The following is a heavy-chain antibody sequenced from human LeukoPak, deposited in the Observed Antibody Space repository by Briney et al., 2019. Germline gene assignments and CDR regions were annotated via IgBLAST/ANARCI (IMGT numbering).Heavy chain of an antibody. CDR3: ARDQRSCSGGSCYPGWFAP. CDR2: INPSGGT. CDR1: GYTFTCYY. D-gene: IGHD2-15*01. Sequence: GASVKVSCKASGYTFTCYYLHWVRQAPGQGLEWMGWINPSGGTNYAQKFQGRVTMTRDTSISTAYMELSRLRSDDTAVYYCARDQRSCSGGSCYPGWFAPWGQGTLVTVSS. V-gene: IGHV1-2*02. J-gene: IGHJ5*02.